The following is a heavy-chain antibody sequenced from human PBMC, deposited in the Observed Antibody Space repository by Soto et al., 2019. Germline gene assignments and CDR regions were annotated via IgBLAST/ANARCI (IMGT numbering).Heavy chain of an antibody. CDR1: GFTFSNYA. CDR3: ARRIITDQYYYGMDV. V-gene: IGHV3-23*01. J-gene: IGHJ6*02. D-gene: IGHD3-22*01. CDR2: ISGSGGST. Sequence: GGSLILCCVASGFTFSNYAMSWVRQAPVKGLEWVSGISGSGGSTYYADSVTVRFTISRDNSKNTLYLQMNSLKAEDTAVYYCARRIITDQYYYGMDVWGHGNRVTVFS.